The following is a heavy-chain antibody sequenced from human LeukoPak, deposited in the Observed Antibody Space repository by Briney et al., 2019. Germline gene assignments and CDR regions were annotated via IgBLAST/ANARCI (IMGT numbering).Heavy chain of an antibody. CDR3: AAYGSYWAFDI. J-gene: IGHJ3*02. V-gene: IGHV1-58*01. CDR1: GFTFTSST. Sequence: SVKVSCKASGFTFTSSTVQWVRQARGQRPEWIGWIVVRSDNTNYAQKFQERVTITRDMSTSTAYLELSSLRSEDTAVYYCAAYGSYWAFDIWGQGTMVTVSS. D-gene: IGHD1-26*01. CDR2: IVVRSDNT.